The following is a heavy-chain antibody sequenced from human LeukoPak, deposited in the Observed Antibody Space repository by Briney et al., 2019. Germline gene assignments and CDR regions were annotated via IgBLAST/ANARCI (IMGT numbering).Heavy chain of an antibody. D-gene: IGHD6-19*01. CDR2: IWYDGSSK. Sequence: GGSLRLSCVASGFTFSNNGTHWVRQAPGKGLEWVAVIWYDGSSKYYADPVKGRFTILRDTSKNTLYLQMNSLRAEDTAVYYCAKSSTYSSGAHAYDIWGQGTLVTVSS. J-gene: IGHJ3*02. CDR3: AKSSTYSSGAHAYDI. V-gene: IGHV3-33*06. CDR1: GFTFSNNG.